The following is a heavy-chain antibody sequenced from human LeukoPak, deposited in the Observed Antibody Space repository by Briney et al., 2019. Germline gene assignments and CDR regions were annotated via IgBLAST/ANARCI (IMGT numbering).Heavy chain of an antibody. CDR1: GFTFSRYE. CDR3: AREAAYYYGSGILY. J-gene: IGHJ4*02. D-gene: IGHD3-10*01. CDR2: ISSSGSTI. Sequence: GGSLRLSCAASGFTFSRYEMNWVRQAPGKGLEWVSYISSSGSTIYYADSVKGRFTISRDNAKNSLYLQMNSLRAEDTAVYYCAREAAYYYGSGILYWGQGTLVTVSS. V-gene: IGHV3-48*03.